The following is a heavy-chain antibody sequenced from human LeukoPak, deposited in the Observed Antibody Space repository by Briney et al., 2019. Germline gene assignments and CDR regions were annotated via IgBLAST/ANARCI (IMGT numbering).Heavy chain of an antibody. V-gene: IGHV3-23*01. D-gene: IGHD2-15*01. CDR2: ISASGGVT. CDR3: AKRYCSGATCYPRFFDY. CDR1: GFTFSSYG. Sequence: GGSLRLSCAASGFTFSSYGMHWVRQAPGNGLEWVSSISASGGVTDYADSVKGRFTISRDNSMNTLFLQMNSLRAEDSAVYYCAKRYCSGATCYPRFFDYWGQGTLVTVSS. J-gene: IGHJ4*02.